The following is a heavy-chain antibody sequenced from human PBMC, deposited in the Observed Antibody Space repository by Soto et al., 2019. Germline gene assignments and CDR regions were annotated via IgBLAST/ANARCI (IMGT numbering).Heavy chain of an antibody. V-gene: IGHV1-69*06. Sequence: SVKVSCKASGGIFSSYGISWVRQAPGQGLEWMGGIIPFFGTANYAQKFQAGVTITADKSTSTAYMELSSLRSEDTAVYYCARSALPAAINNWFDPWGQGTLVTVSS. J-gene: IGHJ5*02. CDR3: ARSALPAAINNWFDP. CDR2: IIPFFGTA. D-gene: IGHD2-2*01. CDR1: GGIFSSYG.